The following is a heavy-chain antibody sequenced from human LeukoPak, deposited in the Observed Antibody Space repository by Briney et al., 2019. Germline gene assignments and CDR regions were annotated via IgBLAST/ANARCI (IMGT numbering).Heavy chain of an antibody. V-gene: IGHV4-39*01. CDR3: ARQVVVAATSVILY. J-gene: IGHJ4*02. D-gene: IGHD2-15*01. CDR1: GGSISSSSYY. Sequence: KPSETLSLTCTVSGGSISSSSYYWGWIRQPPGKGLEWIGSIYYSGSTYYNPSLKSRVTISVDTSKNPFSLKLSSVTAADTAVYYCARQVVVAATSVILYWGQGTLVTVSS. CDR2: IYYSGST.